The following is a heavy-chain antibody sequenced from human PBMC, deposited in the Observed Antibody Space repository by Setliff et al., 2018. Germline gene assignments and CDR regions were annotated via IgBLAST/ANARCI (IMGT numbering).Heavy chain of an antibody. J-gene: IGHJ4*02. CDR3: ARGGTYRYFDY. V-gene: IGHV4-61*01. CDR1: GGSISGASVRSYY. Sequence: SETLSLTCTVSGGSISGASVRSYYWSWIRQPPGKGLEFIGYVYYSGTTNYDPSLKSRVTISVDTSKNQFSLKLSSVTAADTAIYYCARGGTYRYFDYWGQGTLVTSPQ. CDR2: VYYSGTT.